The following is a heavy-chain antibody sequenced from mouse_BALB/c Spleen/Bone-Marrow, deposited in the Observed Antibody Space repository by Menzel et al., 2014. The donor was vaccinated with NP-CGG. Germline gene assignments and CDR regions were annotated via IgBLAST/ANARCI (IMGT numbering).Heavy chain of an antibody. CDR3: ARGGISVDY. Sequence: VQLQQSGAELVRPGSSVKISCKASGYASSVYWMNWVKQRPGQGLEWIGQIYPGDGDTNYNGKFKGRATLTADKSSNTAYMRLSSLTSEDSAVYFCARGGISVDYWGQGTTLTVSS. CDR2: IYPGDGDT. V-gene: IGHV1-80*01. CDR1: GYASSVYW. J-gene: IGHJ2*01.